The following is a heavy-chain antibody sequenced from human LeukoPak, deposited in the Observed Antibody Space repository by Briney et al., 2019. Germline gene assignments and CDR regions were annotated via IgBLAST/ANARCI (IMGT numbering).Heavy chain of an antibody. Sequence: PSETLSLTCTVSGGSISTCGYYWSWLRQHPGKGLEWVGYICYSGSTYSNPSRKSRVTISVYTTKNQFSLKRTSVTDADTAVYYCARRPRGEFDYWGQGTLGTVSS. J-gene: IGHJ4*02. D-gene: IGHD3-16*01. CDR2: ICYSGST. CDR1: GGSISTCGYY. CDR3: ARRPRGEFDY. V-gene: IGHV4-31*03.